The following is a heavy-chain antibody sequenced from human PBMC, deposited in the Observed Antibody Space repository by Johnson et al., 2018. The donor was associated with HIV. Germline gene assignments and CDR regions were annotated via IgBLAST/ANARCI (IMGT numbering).Heavy chain of an antibody. Sequence: QVQLVESGGGVVQPGRSLRLSCAASGFAFSSYAMHWVRQAPGKGLEWVAVISYDGTNKYYADSVKGRFTISRDNSKNTLYLQMNSLRAEDTAVYYCTTGVFHAFDMWDQGTMVTVSS. D-gene: IGHD1-1*01. J-gene: IGHJ3*02. CDR1: GFAFSSYA. CDR2: ISYDGTNK. CDR3: TTGVFHAFDM. V-gene: IGHV3-30*03.